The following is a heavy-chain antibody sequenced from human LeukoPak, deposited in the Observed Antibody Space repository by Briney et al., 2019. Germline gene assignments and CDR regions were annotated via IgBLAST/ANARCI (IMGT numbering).Heavy chain of an antibody. Sequence: GGSLRLSCAASGFTFSSYSMNWVRQAPGKGLEWVSSISSSSSYIYYADSVKGRFTISRDNAKNSLYLQMNSLRAEDTAVYYCARDRHYCSSTSCPFDYWGQGTLVTVSS. CDR3: ARDRHYCSSTSCPFDY. D-gene: IGHD2-2*01. J-gene: IGHJ4*02. CDR2: ISSSSSYI. CDR1: GFTFSSYS. V-gene: IGHV3-21*01.